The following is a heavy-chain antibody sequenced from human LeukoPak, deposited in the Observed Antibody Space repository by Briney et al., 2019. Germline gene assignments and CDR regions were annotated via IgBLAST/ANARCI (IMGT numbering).Heavy chain of an antibody. J-gene: IGHJ4*02. CDR1: GYSFTAFY. D-gene: IGHD3-10*01. Sequence: AAVKVSCKASGYSFTAFYIHWVRQAPGQGLEWMGWIHKRYEESNYAYKCRGRVTMTRDTSISTTYMDLGSLGSDDTAVYYCARDGEYGTGSYYRRCFDYWGQGTLDTLPS. V-gene: IGHV1-2*02. CDR3: ARDGEYGTGSYYRRCFDY. CDR2: IHKRYEES.